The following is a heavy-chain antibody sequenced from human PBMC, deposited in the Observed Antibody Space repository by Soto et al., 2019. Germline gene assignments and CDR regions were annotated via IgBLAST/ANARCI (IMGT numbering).Heavy chain of an antibody. CDR3: AKDYLQQLVRGWFDP. CDR1: GLTFNNYG. J-gene: IGHJ5*02. CDR2: LSYDGSNT. D-gene: IGHD6-13*01. Sequence: QVQLVESGGGVVQPGRSLRLSCAASGLTFNNYGMHWVRQAPGKGLEWVAVLSYDGSNTYYADSVKGRFTISRDGSKNTLYLQMNSQKTEDTAVYYCAKDYLQQLVRGWFDPWGQGTLVTVSS. V-gene: IGHV3-30*18.